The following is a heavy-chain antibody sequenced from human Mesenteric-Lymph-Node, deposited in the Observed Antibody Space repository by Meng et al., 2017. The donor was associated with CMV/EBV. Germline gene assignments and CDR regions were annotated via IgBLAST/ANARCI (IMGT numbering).Heavy chain of an antibody. CDR3: ARDRNRWGLFDF. CDR2: VNYSGST. Sequence: CTVAGEYGTSGGYYWSWIRQPPGKGLEWIGDVNYSGSTDDNPSLKSRVTISLDTSKNQFSLRLNSVTAADTAVYYCARDRNRWGLFDFWGQGALVTVSS. V-gene: IGHV4-61*08. D-gene: IGHD2/OR15-2a*01. CDR1: GEYGTSGGYY. J-gene: IGHJ4*02.